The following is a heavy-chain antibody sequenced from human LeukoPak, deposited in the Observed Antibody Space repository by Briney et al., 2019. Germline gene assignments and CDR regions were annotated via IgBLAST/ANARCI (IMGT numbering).Heavy chain of an antibody. Sequence: ASVKVSCKASGYTFTSYYMHWVRQAPGQGLEWMGIINPSGGSTSYAQKFQGRVTMTRDTSTSTVYMELSSLRSEDTAMYYCATHGGERDDAFDIWGQGTMVTVSS. J-gene: IGHJ3*02. CDR2: INPSGGST. CDR3: ATHGGERDDAFDI. D-gene: IGHD2-21*01. CDR1: GYTFTSYY. V-gene: IGHV1-46*01.